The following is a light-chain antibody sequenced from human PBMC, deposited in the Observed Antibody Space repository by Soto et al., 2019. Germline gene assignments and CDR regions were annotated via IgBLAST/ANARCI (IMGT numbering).Light chain of an antibody. Sequence: QSALTQPVSVSGSPGQSITISCTGTSSDVGAYNYVSWYQHHPGKAPKLMIYDVTNRPSGVSNRFSGSKSGNTASLTISGLQAEDEADYYCSSYTTSNTGVFGGGTKLTVL. CDR1: SSDVGAYNY. V-gene: IGLV2-14*03. CDR3: SSYTTSNTGV. J-gene: IGLJ2*01. CDR2: DVT.